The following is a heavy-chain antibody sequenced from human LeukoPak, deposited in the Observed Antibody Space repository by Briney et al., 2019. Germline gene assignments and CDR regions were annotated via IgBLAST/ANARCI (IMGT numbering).Heavy chain of an antibody. J-gene: IGHJ4*02. V-gene: IGHV1-2*06. D-gene: IGHD1-1*01. CDR1: GYIFTESY. Sequence: ALVKVSCKASGYIFTESYIQWVRQAPGQGLEWVGRINPIGGGTNYAQSFEGRVTMTRDTSISTAYMELSRLTSDDTAIYYCARGTTEGDYRGQGTLVTVS. CDR3: ARGTTEGDY. CDR2: INPIGGGT.